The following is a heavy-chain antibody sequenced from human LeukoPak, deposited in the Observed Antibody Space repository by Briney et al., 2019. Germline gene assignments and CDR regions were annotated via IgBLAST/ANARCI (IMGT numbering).Heavy chain of an antibody. Sequence: ASVKVSCKASGYTFTSYGIGWVRQAPGKGLEWMGWISANSGNTKYAQKMQGRVTMTTETSSSTAYMELRNLRSDDTAVYYCARDKNYRLDYWGQGTLVTVSS. V-gene: IGHV1-18*01. CDR1: GYTFTSYG. CDR2: ISANSGNT. J-gene: IGHJ4*02. D-gene: IGHD5-24*01. CDR3: ARDKNYRLDY.